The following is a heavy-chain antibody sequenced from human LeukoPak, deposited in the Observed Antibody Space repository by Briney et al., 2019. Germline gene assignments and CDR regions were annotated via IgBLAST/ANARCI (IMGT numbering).Heavy chain of an antibody. V-gene: IGHV3-53*01. CDR1: GFTVSSNY. CDR3: ARIHSYGYPFFDY. J-gene: IGHJ4*02. CDR2: IYSGGST. Sequence: HPGGSLRLSCAASGFTVSSNYMSWVRQAPGKGLEWVSVIYSGGSTYYADSVKGRFTISRDNSKNTLYLQMNSLRAEDTAVYYCARIHSYGYPFFDYWGQGTLVTASS. D-gene: IGHD5-18*01.